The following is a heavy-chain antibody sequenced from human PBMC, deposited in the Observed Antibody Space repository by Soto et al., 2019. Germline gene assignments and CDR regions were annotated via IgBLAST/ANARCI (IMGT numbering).Heavy chain of an antibody. V-gene: IGHV3-21*06. J-gene: IGHJ4*02. CDR1: GFTFSSFD. D-gene: IGHD4-17*01. CDR3: ARRAVTTYHFFDY. CDR2: IHRASTYI. Sequence: GGALRLSCATSGFTFSSFDMDWVRQAPGKGLEWVSSIHRASTYIYYADSVRGRFTISRDNAKSSLYLQMNSLTVEDTAVYYCARRAVTTYHFFDYWGQGALVTVSS.